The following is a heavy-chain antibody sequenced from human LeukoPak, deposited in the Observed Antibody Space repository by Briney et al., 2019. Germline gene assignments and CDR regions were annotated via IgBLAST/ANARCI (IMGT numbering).Heavy chain of an antibody. CDR3: ARGRSRNFDY. V-gene: IGHV4-34*01. CDR1: GGSFSGYY. J-gene: IGHJ4*02. Sequence: SETLSLTCAVYGGSFSGYYWSWIRQPPGKGLEWIGEINHSGSTNYNPSHKSRVTISVDTSKNQFPLKLSSVTAADTAVYYCARGRSRNFDYWGQGTLVTVSS. CDR2: INHSGST.